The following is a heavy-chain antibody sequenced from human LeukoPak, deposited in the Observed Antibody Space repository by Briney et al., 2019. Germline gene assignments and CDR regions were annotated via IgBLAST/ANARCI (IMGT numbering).Heavy chain of an antibody. CDR1: GFTFNSYE. J-gene: IGHJ4*02. V-gene: IGHV3-23*01. D-gene: IGHD3-16*01. CDR2: ISGSGGST. Sequence: GGSLRLSCAASGFTFNSYEMNWVRQAPGKGLEWVSAISGSGGSTYYADSVKGRFTISRDNSKNTLYLQMNSLRAEDTAVYYCAKDRGRGLRHFDYWGQGTLVTVSS. CDR3: AKDRGRGLRHFDY.